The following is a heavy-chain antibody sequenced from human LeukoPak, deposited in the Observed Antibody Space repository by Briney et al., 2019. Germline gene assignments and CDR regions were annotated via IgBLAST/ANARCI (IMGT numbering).Heavy chain of an antibody. J-gene: IGHJ4*02. V-gene: IGHV3-33*06. CDR3: AKEASPYYVFDY. CDR1: GFTFSSYG. Sequence: PGRSLRLSCAASGFTFSSYGMHWVRQAPGKGLEWVAVIWYDGSNKYYADSVKGRFTISRDNSKNTLYLQMNSLRAEDTAVYYCAKEASPYYVFDYWGQGTLVSVSS. CDR2: IWYDGSNK. D-gene: IGHD3-3*01.